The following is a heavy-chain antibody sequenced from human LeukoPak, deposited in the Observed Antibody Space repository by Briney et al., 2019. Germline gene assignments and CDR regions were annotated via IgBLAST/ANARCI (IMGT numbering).Heavy chain of an antibody. D-gene: IGHD3-22*01. CDR3: ASNTQYYENTGSYVFDY. J-gene: IGHJ4*02. CDR2: ISTYDANT. V-gene: IGHV1-18*01. CDR1: GYTFTSYG. Sequence: ASVKVSCKASGYTFTSYGINWVRQAPGQGLEWMGWISTYDANTEYAQKLRGRVTMTTDTSTSTAYMEVRSLRSDDTAVYYCASNTQYYENTGSYVFDYWGPGTLVTVSS.